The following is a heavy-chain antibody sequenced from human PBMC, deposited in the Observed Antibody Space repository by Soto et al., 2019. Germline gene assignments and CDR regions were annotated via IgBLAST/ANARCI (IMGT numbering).Heavy chain of an antibody. CDR2: IYHSGTT. V-gene: IGHV4-4*02. CDR1: GGSIRSGNW. Sequence: SETLSLTCAVSGGSIRSGNWWSWVRQPPGKGLEWIGEIYHSGTTNYNPSLKSRVTISVDKSKNQFSLKLTSVTAADTAVYYCARQRGYYVDYWGQGPLVTVS. J-gene: IGHJ4*02. CDR3: ARQRGYYVDY. D-gene: IGHD3-22*01.